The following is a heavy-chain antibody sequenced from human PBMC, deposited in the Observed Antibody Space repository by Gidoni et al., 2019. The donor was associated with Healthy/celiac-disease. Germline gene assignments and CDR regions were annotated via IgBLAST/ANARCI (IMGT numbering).Heavy chain of an antibody. Sequence: EVQLVESGGGLVQPGGSLRLSCAASGFTFSSYWMSWVRQAPGKGLEWVANIKQDGSEKYYVDSVKGRFTISRDNAKNSLYLQMNSLRAEDTAVYYCARGMYSSSWYDTYYYYYMDVWGKGTTVTVSS. CDR2: IKQDGSEK. V-gene: IGHV3-7*03. D-gene: IGHD6-13*01. CDR3: ARGMYSSSWYDTYYYYYMDV. J-gene: IGHJ6*03. CDR1: GFTFSSYW.